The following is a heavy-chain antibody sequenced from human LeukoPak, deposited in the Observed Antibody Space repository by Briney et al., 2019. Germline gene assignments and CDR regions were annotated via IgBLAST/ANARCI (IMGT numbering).Heavy chain of an antibody. CDR1: GFTFSSYA. D-gene: IGHD2-2*01. J-gene: IGHJ6*02. CDR2: IWYDGSNK. CDR3: ARGRCSSTSCSPYYYYGMDV. V-gene: IGHV3-33*08. Sequence: GGSLRLSCAASGFTFSSYAMSWVRQAPGKGLEWVAVIWYDGSNKYYADSVKGRFTISRDNSKNTLYLQMNSLRAEDTAVYYCARGRCSSTSCSPYYYYGMDVWGQGTTVTVSS.